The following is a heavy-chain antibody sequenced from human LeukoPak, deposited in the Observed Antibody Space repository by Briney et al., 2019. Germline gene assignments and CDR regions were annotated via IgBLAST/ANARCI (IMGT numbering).Heavy chain of an antibody. Sequence: SETLSLTCTVSGGSISGYYWSWIRQPPGKGLEWIGYIYYRGGTYYAPSLKSRVTMSVDTAKNQFSLNLSSVTAADTAVYFCARHEDYGDWEHWGQGALVTVSS. D-gene: IGHD4-17*01. CDR3: ARHEDYGDWEH. CDR1: GGSISGYY. V-gene: IGHV4-59*08. CDR2: IYYRGGT. J-gene: IGHJ4*02.